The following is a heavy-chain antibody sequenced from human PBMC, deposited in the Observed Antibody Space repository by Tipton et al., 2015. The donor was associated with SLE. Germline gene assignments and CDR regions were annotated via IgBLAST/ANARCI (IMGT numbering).Heavy chain of an antibody. Sequence: SLRLSCAASGFTFSSYAMHWVRQAPGKGLEWVACIRYDGSNKYYADSVKGRFTMSRDNSENTLFLQMNSLRAEDTAVYYCAKGGYYGDSRGFDYWGQETLVTVSS. CDR1: GFTFSSYA. CDR3: AKGGYYGDSRGFDY. V-gene: IGHV3-30*02. J-gene: IGHJ4*02. CDR2: IRYDGSNK. D-gene: IGHD4-17*01.